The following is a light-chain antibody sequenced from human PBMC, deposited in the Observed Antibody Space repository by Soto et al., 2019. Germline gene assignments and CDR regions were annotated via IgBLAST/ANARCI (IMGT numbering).Light chain of an antibody. V-gene: IGLV1-36*01. J-gene: IGLJ2*01. CDR3: STWDDNLSVV. CDR1: ISNIGKNA. Sequence: QSVVTQPHSLSEAPRPRVTISCSGSISNIGKNAVNWYQQLPGEAPRLLIYSNDLRPSRVSDRFSGSKSGTSASLAISGLQSEDEADYYCSTWDDNLSVVFGGGTKVTVL. CDR2: SND.